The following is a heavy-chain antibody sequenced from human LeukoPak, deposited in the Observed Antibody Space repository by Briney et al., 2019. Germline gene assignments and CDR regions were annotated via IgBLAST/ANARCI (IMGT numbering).Heavy chain of an antibody. Sequence: PSETLSLTCTVSGGSTSSSTYHWGWSRQPPGKGLEWIGSIYYSGNTYYNPSLKSRLTISVDTSKNQFSLKLTSVTAADTAVYYCARLRSGVPGDYWGQGTLVTVSS. CDR2: IYYSGNT. J-gene: IGHJ4*02. CDR3: ARLRSGVPGDY. V-gene: IGHV4-39*01. D-gene: IGHD1-1*01. CDR1: GGSTSSSTYH.